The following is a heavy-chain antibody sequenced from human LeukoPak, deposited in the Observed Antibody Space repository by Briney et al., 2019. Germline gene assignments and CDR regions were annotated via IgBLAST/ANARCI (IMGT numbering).Heavy chain of an antibody. Sequence: SETLSLTCTVSGDSISSYYWTWIRQPPGKGLEWIGCIYYSGSTNYNPSLKSRVTISVDTSKNQFSLKLNSVTAADTAVYYCARENNYFDYWGQGTLVTVSS. J-gene: IGHJ4*02. CDR2: IYYSGST. V-gene: IGHV4-59*01. CDR1: GDSISSYY. CDR3: ARENNYFDY.